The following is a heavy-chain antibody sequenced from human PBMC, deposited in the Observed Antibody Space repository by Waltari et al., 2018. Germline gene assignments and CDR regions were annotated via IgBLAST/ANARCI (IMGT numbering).Heavy chain of an antibody. J-gene: IGHJ5*02. Sequence: QVQLVQSGAEVKKPGSSVTVSCRASGGTFSRYAIRWVRQAPGQGLEWLGGIIPIFGTANYAQKFQGRVTITADESTSTAYMELSSLRSEDTAVYYCARDSVGAGGWFDPWGQGTLVTVSS. V-gene: IGHV1-69*01. D-gene: IGHD1-26*01. CDR3: ARDSVGAGGWFDP. CDR2: IIPIFGTA. CDR1: GGTFSRYA.